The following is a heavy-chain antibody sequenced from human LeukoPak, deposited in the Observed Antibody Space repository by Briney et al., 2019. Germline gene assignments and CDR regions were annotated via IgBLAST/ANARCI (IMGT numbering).Heavy chain of an antibody. Sequence: PGGSLRLSCAASGFTFSNFAMSWVRQAPGKGLEWVSSLSSSGDTTYYADSVTGRFAISRDNSKNTLYLQMNSLRAEDTAVYYCARSGHWTSPGAFDIWGQGTMVTVSS. J-gene: IGHJ3*02. D-gene: IGHD1-1*01. CDR2: LSSSGDTT. V-gene: IGHV3-23*01. CDR1: GFTFSNFA. CDR3: ARSGHWTSPGAFDI.